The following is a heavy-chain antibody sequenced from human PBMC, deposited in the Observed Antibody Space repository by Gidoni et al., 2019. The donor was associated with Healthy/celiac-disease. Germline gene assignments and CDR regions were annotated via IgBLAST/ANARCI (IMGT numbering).Heavy chain of an antibody. CDR1: GFTFDDYA. D-gene: IGHD6-13*01. J-gene: IGHJ4*02. V-gene: IGHV3-9*01. CDR2: ISWNSGSI. CDR3: AKRVADIAAAGVDY. Sequence: EVQLVESGGGLVQPGRSLRLSCAASGFTFDDYALHCVRQAPGKGLEWVSGISWNSGSIGYADSVKGRFTISRDNAKNSLYLQMNSLRAEDTALYYCAKRVADIAAAGVDYWGQGTLVTVSS.